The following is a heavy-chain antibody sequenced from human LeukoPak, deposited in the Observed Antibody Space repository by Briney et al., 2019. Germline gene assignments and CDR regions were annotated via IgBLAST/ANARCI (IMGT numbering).Heavy chain of an antibody. J-gene: IGHJ6*02. CDR2: INPSGGSA. CDR1: GYTFTSYY. Sequence: GASVKVSCKASGYTFTSYYMHWVRQAPGQGLEWMGIINPSGGSASYAQKFQGRVTMTRDTSTSTVHMELSSLRSEDTAVYYCARAKVPEPASSGYDPRSPYYGMDVWGQGTTVTVSS. D-gene: IGHD3-22*01. V-gene: IGHV1-46*01. CDR3: ARAKVPEPASSGYDPRSPYYGMDV.